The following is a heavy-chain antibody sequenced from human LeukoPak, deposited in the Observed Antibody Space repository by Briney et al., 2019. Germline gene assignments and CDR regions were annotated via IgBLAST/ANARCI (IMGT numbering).Heavy chain of an antibody. J-gene: IGHJ4*02. D-gene: IGHD5-24*01. CDR2: ISYDGSNK. V-gene: IGHV3-30*19. Sequence: GGSLRLSCAASGFTFSSYGMHWVRQAPGKGPEWVAVISYDGSNKYYADSVKGRFTISRDNSKNTLYLQMNSLRAEDTAVYYCARDEMATIEGYFDYWGQGTLVTVSS. CDR3: ARDEMATIEGYFDY. CDR1: GFTFSSYG.